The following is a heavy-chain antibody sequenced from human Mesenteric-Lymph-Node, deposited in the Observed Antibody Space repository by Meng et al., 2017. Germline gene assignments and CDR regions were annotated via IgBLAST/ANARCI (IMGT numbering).Heavy chain of an antibody. CDR2: IDPVTGGA. Sequence: QGQLGESGAEVKKPGASVKVSCKASGYIFTYYYVHCVRQAPGQGLEWMGRIDPVTGGANIAQRFQDRVTMTRDTSINTVYMDLSRLRSDDTAFYYCVKSDYGDYPYLWGQGTLVTVSS. V-gene: IGHV1-2*06. CDR1: GYIFTYYY. J-gene: IGHJ5*02. CDR3: VKSDYGDYPYL. D-gene: IGHD4-17*01.